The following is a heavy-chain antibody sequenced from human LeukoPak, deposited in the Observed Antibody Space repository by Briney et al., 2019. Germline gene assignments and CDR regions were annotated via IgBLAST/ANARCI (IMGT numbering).Heavy chain of an antibody. CDR2: LNPTGDA. D-gene: IGHD3-16*02. Sequence: SETLSLTCAVYGTPFSGYYWSWIRQPPGKGLEWIGELNPTGDANYNSSLKSRVMISIDTSKNQFSLRLTSVTAADTAMYYCARISFGGFIVAQDYWGQGTLVAVSS. J-gene: IGHJ4*02. CDR1: GTPFSGYY. CDR3: ARISFGGFIVAQDY. V-gene: IGHV4-34*01.